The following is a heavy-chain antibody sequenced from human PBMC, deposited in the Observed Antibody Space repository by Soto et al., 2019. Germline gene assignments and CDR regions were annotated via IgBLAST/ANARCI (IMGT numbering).Heavy chain of an antibody. Sequence: PSETLSLTCTVSGGSISSSSYYWGWIRQPPGKGLEWIGSIYYSGSTYYNPSLKSRVTISVDTSKNQFSLKLSSVTAADTAVYYCARERVGIGGYYYYGMDVWGQGTTVTVSS. CDR3: ARERVGIGGYYYYGMDV. CDR1: GGSISSSSYY. D-gene: IGHD2-21*01. J-gene: IGHJ6*02. CDR2: IYYSGST. V-gene: IGHV4-39*02.